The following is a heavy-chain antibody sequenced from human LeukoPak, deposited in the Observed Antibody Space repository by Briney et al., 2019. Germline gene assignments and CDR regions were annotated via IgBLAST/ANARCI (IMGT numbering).Heavy chain of an antibody. D-gene: IGHD6-19*01. Sequence: GGSLRLSCAVSGFTFNSYAMHWVRQTPGKGLEWVAVISSDGSNNYYADSVKGRFTISRDNSNNTLYLQLSSLRAEDTAVYYCARDRYSSGWYGDFDCWGQGTLVTVSS. V-gene: IGHV3-30*15. J-gene: IGHJ4*02. CDR3: ARDRYSSGWYGDFDC. CDR1: GFTFNSYA. CDR2: ISSDGSNN.